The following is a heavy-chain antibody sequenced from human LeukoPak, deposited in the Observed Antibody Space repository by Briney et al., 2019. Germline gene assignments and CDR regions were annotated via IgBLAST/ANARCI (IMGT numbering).Heavy chain of an antibody. V-gene: IGHV3-7*02. CDR1: GLTFNKYS. CDR2: IKQDGGEK. Sequence: GGSLRLSCAASGLTFNKYSMSAGCGAPGEGLEWVANIKQDGGEKCYVDSVKGRFTISRDNAKNSLSLQMNSLRAEDTAVYYCAKHYGSGTYYSYFDYWGQGTLVTVSS. D-gene: IGHD3-10*01. J-gene: IGHJ4*02. CDR3: AKHYGSGTYYSYFDY.